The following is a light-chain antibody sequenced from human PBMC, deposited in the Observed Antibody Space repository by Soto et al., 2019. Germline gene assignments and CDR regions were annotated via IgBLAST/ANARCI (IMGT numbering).Light chain of an antibody. CDR1: SNSKNS. Sequence: DIVMTQSPDSLAVSLGERATINCKSSSNSKNSLAWYQQKPGQPPKLLITWASTPESGVPDRISGSGSETDFTLTISSLQAEDVAVYYCHQYYSTPWTFGQGTKVEIK. CDR2: WAS. V-gene: IGKV4-1*01. CDR3: HQYYSTPWT. J-gene: IGKJ1*01.